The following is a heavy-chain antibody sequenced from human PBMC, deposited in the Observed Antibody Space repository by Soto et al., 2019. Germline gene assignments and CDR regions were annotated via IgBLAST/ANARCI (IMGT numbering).Heavy chain of an antibody. V-gene: IGHV3-23*01. CDR2: ISPGGDSK. CDR3: AKALGNPYYYYYMDV. CDR1: GFNFNIYA. J-gene: IGHJ6*03. Sequence: EVQLLESGGGLVQPGGSLRLSCAASGFNFNIYAMTWVRQAPGKGLEWVSTISPGGDSKYFADSVKGRVTISRDNSKNTLSLQMNSLRAEDTATYFCAKALGNPYYYYYMDVWGTGTTVTVSS.